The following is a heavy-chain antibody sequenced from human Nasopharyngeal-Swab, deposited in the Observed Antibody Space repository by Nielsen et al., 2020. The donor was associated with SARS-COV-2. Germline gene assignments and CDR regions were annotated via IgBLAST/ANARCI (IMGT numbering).Heavy chain of an antibody. V-gene: IGHV3-30*04. J-gene: IGHJ3*02. CDR2: ISYDGSNK. D-gene: IGHD3-22*01. Sequence: GESLKISCAASGFTFSSYAMHWVRQAPGKGLEWVAVISYDGSNKYYADSVKGRFTISRDNSKNTLYLQMNSLRAEDTAVYYCARDRYYYDSSGWAFDIWGQGTMVTVSS. CDR3: ARDRYYYDSSGWAFDI. CDR1: GFTFSSYA.